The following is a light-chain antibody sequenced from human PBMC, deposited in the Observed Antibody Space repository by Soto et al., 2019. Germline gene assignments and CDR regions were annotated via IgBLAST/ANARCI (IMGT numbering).Light chain of an antibody. CDR1: SSDVGGYNY. V-gene: IGLV2-14*01. CDR3: TSYTPCSTLV. J-gene: IGLJ1*01. CDR2: DVS. Sequence: QSALTQPASVSGSPGQSITISCTGTSSDVGGYNYVSWYQQYPGKAPKLMIYDVSNRPSGVSNRFSGSKSGNTASLTISGLQAEDEADYYCTSYTPCSTLVFGTGTKLTVL.